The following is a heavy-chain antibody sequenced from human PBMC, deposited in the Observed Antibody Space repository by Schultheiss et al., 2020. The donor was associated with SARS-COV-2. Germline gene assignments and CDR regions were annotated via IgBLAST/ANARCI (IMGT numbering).Heavy chain of an antibody. J-gene: IGHJ3*02. Sequence: GSLRLSCTVSGGSISSYYWSWIRQPPGKGLEWIGYIYYSGSTNYNPSLKSRVTISVDTSKNQFSLKLSSVTAADTAVYYCARVQVGATGYAFDIWGQGTMVTVSS. CDR1: GGSISSYY. CDR3: ARVQVGATGYAFDI. D-gene: IGHD1-26*01. V-gene: IGHV4-59*01. CDR2: IYYSGST.